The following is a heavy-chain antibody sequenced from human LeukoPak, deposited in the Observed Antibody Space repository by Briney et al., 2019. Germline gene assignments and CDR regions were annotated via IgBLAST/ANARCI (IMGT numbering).Heavy chain of an antibody. J-gene: IGHJ5*02. CDR1: GFTFSDYY. CDR3: AKGYSSSRRWFDP. V-gene: IGHV3-11*01. D-gene: IGHD6-6*01. CDR2: ISSSGSTI. Sequence: GGSLRLSCAASGFTFSDYYMSWIRQAPGKGLEWVSYISSSGSTIYYADSVKGRFTISRDNAKNTLYLQMNSLRAEDTAVYYCAKGYSSSRRWFDPWGQGTLVTVSS.